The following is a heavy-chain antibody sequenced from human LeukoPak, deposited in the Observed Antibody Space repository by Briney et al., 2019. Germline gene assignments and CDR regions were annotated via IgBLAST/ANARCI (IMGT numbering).Heavy chain of an antibody. J-gene: IGHJ4*02. CDR3: AREVTSTSHFDY. CDR1: GFTFSSYA. V-gene: IGHV3-48*04. Sequence: GGSLRLSCAASGFTFSSYAMSWVRQAPGKGLEWVSFISSSGTTIYYADSVKGRFTISRDNAKKSLYLQLNSLRADDTAVYYCAREVTSTSHFDYWGQGTLVTVSS. CDR2: ISSSGTTI. D-gene: IGHD4-11*01.